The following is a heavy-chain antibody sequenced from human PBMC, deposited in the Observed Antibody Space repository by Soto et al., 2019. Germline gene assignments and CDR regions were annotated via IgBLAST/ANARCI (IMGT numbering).Heavy chain of an antibody. CDR2: INHSGST. J-gene: IGHJ6*03. Sequence: PSETLSLTCAVYGGSFSGYYWSWIRQPPGKGLEWIGGINHSGSTNYNPSLKSRVTISVDTSKNQFSLKLSSVTAADTAVYYCARENNYYYMDVWGKGTTVTVSS. CDR3: ARENNYYYMDV. CDR1: GGSFSGYY. V-gene: IGHV4-34*01.